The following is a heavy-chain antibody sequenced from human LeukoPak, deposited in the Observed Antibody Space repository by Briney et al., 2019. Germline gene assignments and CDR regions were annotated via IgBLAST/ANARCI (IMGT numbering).Heavy chain of an antibody. D-gene: IGHD2-15*01. CDR2: TYYRSKWYN. CDR3: AREACSGGSCYGGFDY. V-gene: IGHV6-1*01. Sequence: SQTLSLTCAISGDSASSNSAAWNWIRQSPSRGLEWLGRTYYRSKWYNDYAVSVKSRITINPDTSKNQFSLQMNSVTPEDTAVYYCAREACSGGSCYGGFDYWGQGTLVTVSS. CDR1: GDSASSNSAA. J-gene: IGHJ4*02.